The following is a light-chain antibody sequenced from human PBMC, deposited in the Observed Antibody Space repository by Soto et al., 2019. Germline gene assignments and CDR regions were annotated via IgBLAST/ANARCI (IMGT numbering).Light chain of an antibody. V-gene: IGKV1-39*01. Sequence: DIQITQSQSYLTASVADEDTITCLASQTIMTYLNWYQLKPGKPPRLLIYAASSLQSGVPSRFSGSGSGTDFTLTISSLQPEDFATYSCQQSYNSPQTFGRGTKVDI. CDR1: QTIMTY. CDR3: QQSYNSPQT. CDR2: AAS. J-gene: IGKJ1*01.